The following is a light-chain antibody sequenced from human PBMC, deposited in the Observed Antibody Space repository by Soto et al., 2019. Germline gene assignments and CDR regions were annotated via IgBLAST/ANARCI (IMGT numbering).Light chain of an antibody. CDR1: HDIRDH. Sequence: IQMTQSPSSLSASVGDRVTLTCQASHDIRDHLNWYQQKPGKPPKLLIYDASNLQTGVPSRFSGSRSGTHFTFTISSLEPEDTTIYFCSQYDNLSQTFGPGNKVAIK. CDR3: SQYDNLSQT. V-gene: IGKV1-33*01. CDR2: DAS. J-gene: IGKJ3*01.